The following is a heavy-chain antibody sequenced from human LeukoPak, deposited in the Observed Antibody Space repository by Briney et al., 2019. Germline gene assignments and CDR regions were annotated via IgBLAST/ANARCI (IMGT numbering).Heavy chain of an antibody. J-gene: IGHJ4*02. D-gene: IGHD6-19*01. CDR1: GFTFSSYA. V-gene: IGHV3-23*01. CDR3: AKDRPGYSSGWYDY. CDR2: ISGSGGST. Sequence: GGSLRLSCAASGFTFSSYAMSWVRQAPGKGLEWVSAISGSGGSTYYADSVKGRFTISRDNSKNTLYLQMNSLRAEDTAVFYCAKDRPGYSSGWYDYWGQGTLVTVSS.